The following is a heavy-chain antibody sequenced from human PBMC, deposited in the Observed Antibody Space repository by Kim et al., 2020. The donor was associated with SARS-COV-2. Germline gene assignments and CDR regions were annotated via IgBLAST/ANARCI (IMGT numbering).Heavy chain of an antibody. CDR1: GGTFSSYA. D-gene: IGHD3-10*01. V-gene: IGHV1-69*04. J-gene: IGHJ6*02. Sequence: SVKVSCKASGGTFSSYAISWVRQAPGQGLEWMGRTIPILGIANYAQKFQGRVTITADKSTSTAYMELSSLRSEDTAVYYCARSITMVRGVMKAGYGMYVWGQGTTVTVSS. CDR2: TIPILGIA. CDR3: ARSITMVRGVMKAGYGMYV.